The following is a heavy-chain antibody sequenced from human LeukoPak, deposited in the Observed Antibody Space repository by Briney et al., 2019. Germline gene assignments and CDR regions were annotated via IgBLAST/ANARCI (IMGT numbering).Heavy chain of an antibody. J-gene: IGHJ6*03. CDR3: ARGIKRATSLNYFFYYMDV. Sequence: AETQSLTCAVYGVSLSDDYGSSLRQPRGNRLEWLGEINHRGSTNYIPSLKSRVTVSVDTSKSQFSLKRTSLTAADTAVYYCARGIKRATSLNYFFYYMDVWGQGTTVTVSS. CDR2: INHRGST. D-gene: IGHD2-8*01. V-gene: IGHV4-34*01. CDR1: GVSLSDDY.